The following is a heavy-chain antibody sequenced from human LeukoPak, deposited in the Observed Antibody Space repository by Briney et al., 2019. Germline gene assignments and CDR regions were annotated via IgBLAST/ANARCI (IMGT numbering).Heavy chain of an antibody. V-gene: IGHV4-59*01. J-gene: IGHJ4*02. CDR1: GVSISSYY. CDR2: IYYSGST. Sequence: PSETLSLTCTVSGVSISSYYWSWIRQPPGKGLEWIGYIYYSGSTNYNPSLKSRVTISVDTSKNQFSLKLSSVTAADTAVYYCARGSGWLHFDYWGQGTLVTVSS. CDR3: ARGSGWLHFDY. D-gene: IGHD3-22*01.